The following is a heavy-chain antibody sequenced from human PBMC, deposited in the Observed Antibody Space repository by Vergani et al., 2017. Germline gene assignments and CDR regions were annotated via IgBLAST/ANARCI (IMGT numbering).Heavy chain of an antibody. D-gene: IGHD3/OR15-3a*01. CDR3: FFDFWAGFDSGDV. Sequence: EVQLVESGGGLVQPGGSLTLSCAASGFTFSGSAMHWVRQTSGKGLEWIGRIRDKTYNYATAYAVSVKGRFIISRDDLKKTAYLQMNGLTTEDTAVYYCFFDFWAGFDSGDVWGKGTTVTVSS. CDR2: IRDKTYNYAT. CDR1: GFTFSGSA. V-gene: IGHV3-73*01. J-gene: IGHJ6*04.